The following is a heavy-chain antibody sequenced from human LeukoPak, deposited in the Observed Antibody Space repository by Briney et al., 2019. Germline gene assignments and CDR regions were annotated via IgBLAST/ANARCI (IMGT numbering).Heavy chain of an antibody. V-gene: IGHV3-11*01. CDR3: ARGGRRWLQLLGFVGDGLFDY. D-gene: IGHD5-24*01. CDR1: GFTFSAYY. CDR2: ISSSGSTI. Sequence: GGSLRLSCAASGFTFSAYYMSWIRQAPGKGLEWVSYISSSGSTISYADSVKGRFTISRDNAKNSLYLQMNSLRAEDTAVYYCARGGRRWLQLLGFVGDGLFDYWGQGTLVTVSS. J-gene: IGHJ4*02.